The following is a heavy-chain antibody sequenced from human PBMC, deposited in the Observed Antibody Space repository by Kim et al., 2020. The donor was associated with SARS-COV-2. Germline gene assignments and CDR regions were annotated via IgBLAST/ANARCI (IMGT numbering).Heavy chain of an antibody. J-gene: IGHJ4*02. V-gene: IGHV4-39*01. D-gene: IGHD4-4*01. Sequence: SETLSLTCTVSGGSISSSSYYWGWIRQPPGKGLEWIGSIYYSGSTYYNPSLKSRVTISVDTSKNQFSLKLSSVTAADTAVYYCARLGHDYSNSQYYFDYWGQGTLVTVSS. CDR1: GGSISSSSYY. CDR2: IYYSGST. CDR3: ARLGHDYSNSQYYFDY.